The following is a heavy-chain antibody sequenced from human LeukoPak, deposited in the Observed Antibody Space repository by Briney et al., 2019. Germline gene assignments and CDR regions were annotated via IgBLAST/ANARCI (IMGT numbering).Heavy chain of an antibody. J-gene: IGHJ3*02. CDR1: GGSITSYY. CDR3: ARQPSGTAAFDI. D-gene: IGHD1/OR15-1a*01. Sequence: KPSETLSLTCAVSGGSITSYYWSWIRQPPGKGLEWIAYIYYSGDTNYNPSFKGRVTISVDTSKNQFSLKLSSVAAADTAIYYCARQPSGTAAFDIWGQGTMVTV. CDR2: IYYSGDT. V-gene: IGHV4-59*08.